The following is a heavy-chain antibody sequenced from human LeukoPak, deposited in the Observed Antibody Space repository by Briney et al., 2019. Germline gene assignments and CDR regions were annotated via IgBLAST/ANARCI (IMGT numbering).Heavy chain of an antibody. CDR3: ARRRDSSAYYYFDY. Sequence: PGGSLRLSCAASGFTFDDCGMTWVRQAPGKGLEWFSGLKWNGDNIRYADSVKGRFTISRDNAKSSLYLQMNSLRAEDTALYYCARRRDSSAYYYFDYWGQGTLVTVSS. V-gene: IGHV3-20*04. J-gene: IGHJ4*02. CDR2: LKWNGDNI. CDR1: GFTFDDCG. D-gene: IGHD3-22*01.